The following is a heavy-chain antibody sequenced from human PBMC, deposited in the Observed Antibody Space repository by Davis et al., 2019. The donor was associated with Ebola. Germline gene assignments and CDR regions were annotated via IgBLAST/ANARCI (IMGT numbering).Heavy chain of an antibody. CDR2: ISSFGSNT. Sequence: GESLKISCSASGFTFSNYAMHWVRQAPGKGLESVSGISSFGSNTYQADSVKGRFTISRDNAKNTLYLQMNSLRVEDTAVYYCASYVVGWGQGTLVTISS. CDR1: GFTFSNYA. D-gene: IGHD2-15*01. V-gene: IGHV3-64*04. CDR3: ASYVVG. J-gene: IGHJ4*02.